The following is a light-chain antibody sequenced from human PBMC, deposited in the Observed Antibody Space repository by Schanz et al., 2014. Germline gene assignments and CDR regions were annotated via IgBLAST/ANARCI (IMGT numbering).Light chain of an antibody. CDR2: AAS. CDR3: QQANSFPYT. CDR1: QGIGSY. V-gene: IGKV1-12*01. J-gene: IGKJ2*01. Sequence: IQLTQSPSPLSASVGDSVTITCRASQGIGSYLAWYQQKPGKAPQLLIYAASTLQSGVPSRFGGSGSGTDFTLTISSLQPEDFATYYCQQANSFPYTFGQGTKLEIK.